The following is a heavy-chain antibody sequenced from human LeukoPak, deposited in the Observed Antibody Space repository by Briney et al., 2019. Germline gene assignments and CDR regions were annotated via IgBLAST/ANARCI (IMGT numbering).Heavy chain of an antibody. CDR1: GFTFGSYS. D-gene: IGHD6-13*01. V-gene: IGHV3-21*01. CDR2: ISSSSSYI. J-gene: IGHJ4*02. Sequence: GGSLRLSCAASGFTFGSYSMNWVRQAPGKGLEWVSSISSSSSYIYYADSVKGRFTISRDNAKNSLYLQMNSLRAEDTAVYYCARARYSSSDSYFDYWGQGTLVTVSS. CDR3: ARARYSSSDSYFDY.